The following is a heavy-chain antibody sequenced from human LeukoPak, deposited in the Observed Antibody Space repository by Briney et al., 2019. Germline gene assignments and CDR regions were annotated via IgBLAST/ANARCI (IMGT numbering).Heavy chain of an antibody. J-gene: IGHJ4*02. V-gene: IGHV4-30-2*01. Sequence: PSETLSLTCTVSGGSISSGGYYWSWIRQPPGKGLEWIVYIYHSGSTYYNPSLKSRVTISVDRSKNQFSLKLSSVTAADTAVYYCARSARAAGGVPFDYWGQGTLVTVPS. CDR2: IYHSGST. D-gene: IGHD6-13*01. CDR3: ARSARAAGGVPFDY. CDR1: GGSISSGGYY.